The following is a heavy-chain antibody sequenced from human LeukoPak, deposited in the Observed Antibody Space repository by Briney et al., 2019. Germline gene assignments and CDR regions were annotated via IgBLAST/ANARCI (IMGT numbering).Heavy chain of an antibody. CDR2: ISYDGSNK. Sequence: HPGGSLRLSCAASGFIFSNYAMHWVRQAPGKGLEWVAVISYDGSNKFNADSVRGRFTISRDNAKNSLYLQMNSLRADDTAVYYCARDRAPPTSWYFDVWGRGTLVAVSS. J-gene: IGHJ2*01. CDR1: GFIFSNYA. D-gene: IGHD3-10*01. CDR3: ARDRAPPTSWYFDV. V-gene: IGHV3-30*04.